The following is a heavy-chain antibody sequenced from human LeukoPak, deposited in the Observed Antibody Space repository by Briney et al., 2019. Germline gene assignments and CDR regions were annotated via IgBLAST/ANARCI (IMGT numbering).Heavy chain of an antibody. CDR3: ARGEMTGYSSSWYGDLFDY. J-gene: IGHJ4*02. CDR1: GDSVSSNSAA. Sequence: SQTLSLTCAISGDSVSSNSAAWNWIRQSPSRGLEWLGRTYYRSKWYNDYAVSVKSRITINPDTSKNQFSLQLNSVTPEDTAVYYCARGEMTGYSSSWYGDLFDYWGQGTLVTVSS. D-gene: IGHD6-13*01. CDR2: TYYRSKWYN. V-gene: IGHV6-1*01.